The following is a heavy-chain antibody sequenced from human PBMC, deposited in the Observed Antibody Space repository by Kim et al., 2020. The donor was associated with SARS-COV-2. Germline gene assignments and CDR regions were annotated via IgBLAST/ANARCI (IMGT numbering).Heavy chain of an antibody. CDR1: GGSVSSGSYY. V-gene: IGHV4-61*01. D-gene: IGHD4-4*01. CDR3: ASIYSNYEFQLGDWFDP. Sequence: SETLSLTCTVSGGSVSSGSYYWSWIRQPPGKGLEWIGYIYYSGSTNYNPSLKSRVTISVDTSKNQFSLKLSSVTAADTAVYYCASIYSNYEFQLGDWFDPWGQGTLVTVSS. J-gene: IGHJ5*02. CDR2: IYYSGST.